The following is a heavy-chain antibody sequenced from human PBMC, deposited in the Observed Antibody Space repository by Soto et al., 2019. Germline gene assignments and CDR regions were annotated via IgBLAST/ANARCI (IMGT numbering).Heavy chain of an antibody. V-gene: IGHV3-53*02. D-gene: IGHD2-15*01. CDR3: ARGTYSDFYGMDV. CDR1: GLIVSDNY. CDR2: IYSGGST. Sequence: VQLVESGGGLIQPGGSLRLSCTASGLIVSDNYISWVRQGPGKGLEWVAVIYSGGSTYYADSVKGRFTTSRDNSKNTVYLQMDSLRAEDTALYSCARGTYSDFYGMDVWGQGTTVTVSS. J-gene: IGHJ6*02.